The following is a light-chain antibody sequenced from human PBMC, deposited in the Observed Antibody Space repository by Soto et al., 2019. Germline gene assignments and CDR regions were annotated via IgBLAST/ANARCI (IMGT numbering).Light chain of an antibody. J-gene: IGKJ1*01. CDR2: AAS. Sequence: DIQLTQSPSFLSASVGDRVTITCRASQGISSYLAWYQQKPGKAPKLLIYAASTLQSGVPSRFSGSGSGTEFTLTISSLQPEDFATYYCQQLNSFITFGQGTKVDIK. V-gene: IGKV1-9*01. CDR1: QGISSY. CDR3: QQLNSFIT.